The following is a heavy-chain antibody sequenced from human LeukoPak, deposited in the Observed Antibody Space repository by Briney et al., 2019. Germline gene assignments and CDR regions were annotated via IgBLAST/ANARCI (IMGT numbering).Heavy chain of an antibody. CDR3: SRGDEVPLVLEFHLDY. D-gene: IGHD6-6*01. V-gene: IGHV3-33*01. Sequence: GGSLRLFCAASGFTFNSYGLHGVRQAPGKGLEWVADIWYDGSNKYYADSVRGRFTISRDISKNTLYLQMNSLRSEDTAVYYCSRGDEVPLVLEFHLDYWGQGTLVSVSS. CDR1: GFTFNSYG. J-gene: IGHJ4*02. CDR2: IWYDGSNK.